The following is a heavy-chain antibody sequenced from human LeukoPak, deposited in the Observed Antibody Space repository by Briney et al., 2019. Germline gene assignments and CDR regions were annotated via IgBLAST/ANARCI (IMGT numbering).Heavy chain of an antibody. CDR2: IYSGGST. Sequence: PGGSLRLSCAASGFTVSTNYVNWVRQAPGKGLEWVSVIYSGGSTSYADSVKGRFTISRDNSKNTLYLQMNSLRAEDTAVYYCARFTHGGDFDYWGQGTLVTVSS. D-gene: IGHD2-21*01. CDR3: ARFTHGGDFDY. V-gene: IGHV3-66*01. CDR1: GFTVSTNY. J-gene: IGHJ4*02.